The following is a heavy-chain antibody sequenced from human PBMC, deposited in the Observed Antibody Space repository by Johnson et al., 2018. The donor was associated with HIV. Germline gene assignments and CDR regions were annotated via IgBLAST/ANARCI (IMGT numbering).Heavy chain of an antibody. D-gene: IGHD3-16*01. V-gene: IGHV3-7*05. J-gene: IGHJ3*02. CDR2: IQQDGSEK. CDR1: GFTVSSKY. CDR3: AKDASTLGGDAFDI. Sequence: EQLVESGGGVVRPGGSLRLSCAASGFTVSSKYMSWVRQAPGKGLEWVANIQQDGSEKYYLDSVKGRFTISRDNAKNSLYLQMNSLRAEDTALYYCAKDASTLGGDAFDIWGQGTMVTVSS.